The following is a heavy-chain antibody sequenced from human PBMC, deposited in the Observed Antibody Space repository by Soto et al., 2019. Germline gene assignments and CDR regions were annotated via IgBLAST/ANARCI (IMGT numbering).Heavy chain of an antibody. V-gene: IGHV3-33*01. CDR3: ARGYYESSGVMDV. Sequence: QVQLVESGGGVAQPGRSLRLSCATSGFTFRNYGMHWVRQAPGKGLEWVAVSWSDGSQKYYADAVKGRFTISRDNSKNTVYRQMDSLRAEDTAVYSCARGYYESSGVMDVWGQGATVLVSS. CDR1: GFTFRNYG. D-gene: IGHD3-22*01. CDR2: SWSDGSQK. J-gene: IGHJ6*02.